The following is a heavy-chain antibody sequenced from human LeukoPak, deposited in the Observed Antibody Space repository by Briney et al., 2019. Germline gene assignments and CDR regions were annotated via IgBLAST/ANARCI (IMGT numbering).Heavy chain of an antibody. Sequence: PSETLSLTCTVSGGSISSGDYYWSWIRQPPGQGLEWLGYIYYGGSTYYNPSLKSRVTISVDTSKYQFSLKLSSVTAADTAVYYCASEGDCSGGSCYSFDYWGQGTLVTVSS. CDR3: ASEGDCSGGSCYSFDY. CDR1: GGSISSGDYY. V-gene: IGHV4-30-4*08. D-gene: IGHD2-15*01. CDR2: IYYGGST. J-gene: IGHJ4*02.